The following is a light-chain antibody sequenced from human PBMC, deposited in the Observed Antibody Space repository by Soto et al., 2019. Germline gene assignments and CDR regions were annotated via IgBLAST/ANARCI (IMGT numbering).Light chain of an antibody. CDR3: QQYDILPT. CDR1: QDIRNF. J-gene: IGKJ2*01. CDR2: DAS. Sequence: DLPMTQSPSSLSASVGDRVTITCQASQDIRNFLNWYQQKPGKAPKLLIYDASNLETGVPSRFSGSESGTDFTFTISSLQPEDIATYYCQQYDILPTFGQGTKLEIK. V-gene: IGKV1-33*01.